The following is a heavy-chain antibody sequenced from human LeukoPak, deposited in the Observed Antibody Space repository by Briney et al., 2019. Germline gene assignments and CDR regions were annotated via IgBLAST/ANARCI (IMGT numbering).Heavy chain of an antibody. D-gene: IGHD6-13*01. CDR2: IYHSGST. Sequence: SETLSLTCAVSGGSISSSNWWSWVRQPPGKGLEWIGEIYHSGSTNYNPSLKSRVTISVDKSENQFSLKLSSVTAADTAVYYCARERRQLVFDYWGQGTLVTVSS. V-gene: IGHV4-4*02. CDR3: ARERRQLVFDY. J-gene: IGHJ4*02. CDR1: GGSISSSNW.